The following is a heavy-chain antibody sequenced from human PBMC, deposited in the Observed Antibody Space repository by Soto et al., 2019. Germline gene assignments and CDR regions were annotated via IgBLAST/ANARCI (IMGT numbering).Heavy chain of an antibody. Sequence: PGGSLRLSCADSGFTFSNAWMSWVRQAPGKGLEWVGRIKSKTDGGTTDYAAPVKGRFTISRDDSKNTLYLQMNSMKTEDTAVYYCTTDAPWYSSSWYWDAFDIWGQGTMVTVS. CDR1: GFTFSNAW. D-gene: IGHD6-13*01. V-gene: IGHV3-15*01. CDR3: TTDAPWYSSSWYWDAFDI. J-gene: IGHJ3*02. CDR2: IKSKTDGGTT.